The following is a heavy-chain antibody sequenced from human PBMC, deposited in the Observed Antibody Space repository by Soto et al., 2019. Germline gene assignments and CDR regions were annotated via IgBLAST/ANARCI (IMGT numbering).Heavy chain of an antibody. CDR1: GFRFNDYY. Sequence: QVQLVESGGGLVKPGGSLRLSCAAAGFRFNDYYMTWIRQAPGKGLEWVSYISSGSSTIYYAHSVKGRFTSSRDNAKNSLYLQMNSLRAEDTAVYYCATSSGALAASFPYYFDYWGQGTLVTVSS. D-gene: IGHD6-25*01. CDR2: ISSGSSTI. J-gene: IGHJ4*02. V-gene: IGHV3-11*01. CDR3: ATSSGALAASFPYYFDY.